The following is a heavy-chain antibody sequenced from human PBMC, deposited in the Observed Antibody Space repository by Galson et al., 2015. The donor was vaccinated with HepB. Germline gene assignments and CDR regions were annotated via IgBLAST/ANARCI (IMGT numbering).Heavy chain of an antibody. CDR2: ISAYNGNT. CDR3: ARDTLCYYDSSGYYH. CDR1: GYTFTSYA. Sequence: SVKVSCKASGYTFTSYAISWVRQAPGQGLEWMGWISAYNGNTNYAQKFQGRVTMTTDTSTRTAYMELRSLRSDDTAVYYCARDTLCYYDSSGYYHWGQGTLVTVSS. V-gene: IGHV1-18*01. D-gene: IGHD3-22*01. J-gene: IGHJ4*02.